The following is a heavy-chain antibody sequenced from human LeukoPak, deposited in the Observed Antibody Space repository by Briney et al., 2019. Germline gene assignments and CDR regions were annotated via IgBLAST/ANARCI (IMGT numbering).Heavy chain of an antibody. J-gene: IGHJ4*02. V-gene: IGHV3-43*02. Sequence: PGGSLRLSCAASGFAFDDYAMHWVRHAPGKGMEWVSLISGDGGSTYYAVSVKGRFTISRDNSKNSLYLQMNSLRTEDTALYYCAKDSGIAAAGDYWGQGTLVTVSS. D-gene: IGHD6-13*01. CDR2: ISGDGGST. CDR1: GFAFDDYA. CDR3: AKDSGIAAAGDY.